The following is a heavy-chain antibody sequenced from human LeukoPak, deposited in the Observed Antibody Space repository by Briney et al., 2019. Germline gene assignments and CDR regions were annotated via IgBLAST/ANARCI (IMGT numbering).Heavy chain of an antibody. CDR3: AKALCSGGSCYSTDWFDP. CDR1: GFTFSSYA. CDR2: ISGSGGST. Sequence: GGSLRLTCAASGFTFSSYAMSRVRQAPGKGLEWVSAISGSGGSTYYADSVKGRSTISRDNSKNTLYLQMNSLRAEDTAVYYCAKALCSGGSCYSTDWFDPWGQGTLVTVSS. D-gene: IGHD2-15*01. J-gene: IGHJ5*02. V-gene: IGHV3-23*01.